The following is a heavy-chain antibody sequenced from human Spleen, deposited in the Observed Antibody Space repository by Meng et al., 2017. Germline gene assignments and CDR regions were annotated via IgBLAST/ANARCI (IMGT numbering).Heavy chain of an antibody. J-gene: IGHJ5*02. V-gene: IGHV4-4*02. CDR3: ASQVFSGLNWFGP. Sequence: VQPQQCGAGLWKPSETLSLLCAVSGGSISSNNWWSWVRQPPGKGLEWIGEIYHSGSTNYNPSLKSRVTMSVDKSKNQFSLKLSSVTAADTAVYYCASQVFSGLNWFGPWGQGTLVTVSS. CDR2: IYHSGST. CDR1: GGSISSNNW. D-gene: IGHD3-10*01.